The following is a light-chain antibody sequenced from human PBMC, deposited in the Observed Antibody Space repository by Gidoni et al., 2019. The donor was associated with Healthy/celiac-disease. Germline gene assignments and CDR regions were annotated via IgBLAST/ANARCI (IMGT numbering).Light chain of an antibody. V-gene: IGKV3-11*01. J-gene: IGKJ4*01. CDR3: QQRSNWPLLT. CDR1: QSVSSY. CDR2: DAS. Sequence: EIVLTQSPATLSLSPGERATLSCRASQSVSSYLAWYQQKPGQAPRLLIYDASNRATGIPARFSGSESGTDFTLTISSLEPEDFAVYYCQQRSNWPLLTFXGXTKVXIK.